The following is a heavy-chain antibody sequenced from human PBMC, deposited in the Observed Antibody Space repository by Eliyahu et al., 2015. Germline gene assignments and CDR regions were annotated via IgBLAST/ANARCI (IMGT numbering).Heavy chain of an antibody. CDR1: GYXXTSYX. CDR2: IYPGDSDT. Sequence: EVQLVQSGAEVKKPGESLXIXCKGSGYXXTSYXIGWVRQMPGKGLEWMGIIYPGDSDTXYSPSFQGQVTISADKSISTAYLQWSSLKASDTAMYYCARRAADIVATPLEYYFDYWGQGTLVTVSS. D-gene: IGHD5-12*01. CDR3: ARRAADIVATPLEYYFDY. V-gene: IGHV5-51*01. J-gene: IGHJ4*02.